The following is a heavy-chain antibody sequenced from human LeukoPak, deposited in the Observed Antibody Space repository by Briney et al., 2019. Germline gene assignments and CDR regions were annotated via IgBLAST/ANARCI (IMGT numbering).Heavy chain of an antibody. CDR3: ATTNDGGGYQWGDFFDY. CDR2: IIPNLGTT. J-gene: IGHJ4*02. D-gene: IGHD3-22*01. Sequence: ASVKVSCKASGGTSNSHAISWVRQAPGQGLEWMGRIIPNLGTTKRAQNFQDRVTLTADKSTNTAYMELTSLTSDDTAVYYCATTNDGGGYQWGDFFDYWGQGTLVTVSS. CDR1: GGTSNSHA. V-gene: IGHV1-69*04.